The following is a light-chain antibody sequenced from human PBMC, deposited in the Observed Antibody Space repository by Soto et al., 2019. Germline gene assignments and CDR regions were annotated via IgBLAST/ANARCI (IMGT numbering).Light chain of an antibody. Sequence: DIVMTQSPDSLTVSLGERATFNCKSSQSLFYSSNGMTHLAWYQQKPGQSPKLLIYWASARESGVPDRFNGSGSGTNFNLTISSLQPEDVAVYYCQQYYNSPPTCGQGTRLEIK. V-gene: IGKV4-1*01. J-gene: IGKJ5*01. CDR3: QQYYNSPPT. CDR2: WAS. CDR1: QSLFYSSNGMTH.